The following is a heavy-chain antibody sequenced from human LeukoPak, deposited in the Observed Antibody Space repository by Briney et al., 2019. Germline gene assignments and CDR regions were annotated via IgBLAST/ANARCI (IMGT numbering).Heavy chain of an antibody. CDR2: IPYDGSNK. CDR1: GFTFSNAW. V-gene: IGHV3-30-3*01. Sequence: GGSLRLSCAAFGFTFSNAWLNWVRQAPGKGLEWVAVIPYDGSNKYYADSVKGRFTISRDNSKNTLYLQMNSLRTEDTAVFYCARQAARPYDYWGQGTLVTVSS. J-gene: IGHJ4*02. CDR3: ARQAARPYDY. D-gene: IGHD6-6*01.